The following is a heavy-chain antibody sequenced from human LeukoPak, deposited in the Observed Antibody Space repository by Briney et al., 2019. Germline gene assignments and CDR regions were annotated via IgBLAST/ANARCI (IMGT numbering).Heavy chain of an antibody. Sequence: GGSLRLSCAASGFTFSSYEMNWVRQAPGKGLEWVSYISSSGSIICYADSVKGRFTISRDNAKNSVYLQMNSLRAEDTDVYYCARDAWGYYYMDVCGKGTTVTVSS. CDR1: GFTFSSYE. CDR2: ISSSGSII. J-gene: IGHJ6*03. CDR3: ARDAWGYYYMDV. D-gene: IGHD7-27*01. V-gene: IGHV3-48*03.